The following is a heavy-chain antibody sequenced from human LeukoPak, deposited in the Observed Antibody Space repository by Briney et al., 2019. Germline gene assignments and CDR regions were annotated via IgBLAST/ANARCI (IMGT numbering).Heavy chain of an antibody. CDR1: GGSFSGYY. Sequence: SETLSLTCAVYGGSFSGYYWSWIRQPPGKGLEWIGEINHSGSTNYNPSLKSRVIISVDTSKNQFSLKLSSVTAADTAVYYCAREVGFYGSGSYFGNWFDPRGQGTLVTVSS. J-gene: IGHJ5*02. CDR2: INHSGST. D-gene: IGHD3-10*01. CDR3: AREVGFYGSGSYFGNWFDP. V-gene: IGHV4-34*01.